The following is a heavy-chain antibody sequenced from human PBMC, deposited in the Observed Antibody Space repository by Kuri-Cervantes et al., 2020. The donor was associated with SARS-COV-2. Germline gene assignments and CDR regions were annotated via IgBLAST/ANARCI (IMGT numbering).Heavy chain of an antibody. D-gene: IGHD5-12*01. CDR3: ARGGYSGYEGWFDP. Sequence: ESLKISCAVYGGSFSGYYWSWIRQPPGKGLEWIGEINHSGSTNYNPSLKSRVTISVDTSKNQFSLKLSSVTAADTAVYYCARGGYSGYEGWFDPWGQGTLVTVSS. V-gene: IGHV4-34*01. CDR2: INHSGST. CDR1: GGSFSGYY. J-gene: IGHJ5*02.